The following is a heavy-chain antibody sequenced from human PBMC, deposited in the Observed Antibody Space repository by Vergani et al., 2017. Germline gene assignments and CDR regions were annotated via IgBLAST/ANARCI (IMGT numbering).Heavy chain of an antibody. CDR2: IKQDGSEK. CDR3: ARGGNVLRFLEWSSGNWFDP. D-gene: IGHD3-3*01. CDR1: GFTFSSYW. J-gene: IGHJ5*02. Sequence: AASGFTFSSYWMSWVRQAPGKGLERVANIKQDGSEKYYVDSVKGRFTISRDNAKNSLYLQMNSLRAEDTAVYYCARGGNVLRFLEWSSGNWFDPWGQGTLVTVSS. V-gene: IGHV3-7*04.